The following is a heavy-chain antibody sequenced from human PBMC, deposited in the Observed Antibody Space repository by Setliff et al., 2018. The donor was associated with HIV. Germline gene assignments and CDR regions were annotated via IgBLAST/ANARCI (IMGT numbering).Heavy chain of an antibody. D-gene: IGHD3-3*01. CDR2: IKSNRDRGTT. CDR3: ASHLWSGYYYDY. CDR1: GLTFNNAW. Sequence: PGGSLRLSCAVSGLTFNNAWMSWVRQAPGKGLEWVGRIKSNRDRGTTEYNAPVRGRFTISRDDSKNTLYLQMNSLQTDDTGVYYCASHLWSGYYYDYWGQGTLVTVSS. J-gene: IGHJ4*02. V-gene: IGHV3-15*01.